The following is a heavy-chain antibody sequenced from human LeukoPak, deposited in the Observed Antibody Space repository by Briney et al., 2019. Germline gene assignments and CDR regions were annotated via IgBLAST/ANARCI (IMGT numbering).Heavy chain of an antibody. V-gene: IGHV1-46*01. CDR3: ARGLWFGETDAFDI. Sequence: ASVTVSFKASGYTFTSYYMHWVGQAPGQGGEWMGIINPSGGSTSYAQKFQGRVTMTRDTSTSTVYMELSSLRSEDTAVYYCARGLWFGETDAFDIWGQGTMVTVSS. CDR1: GYTFTSYY. CDR2: INPSGGST. D-gene: IGHD3-10*01. J-gene: IGHJ3*02.